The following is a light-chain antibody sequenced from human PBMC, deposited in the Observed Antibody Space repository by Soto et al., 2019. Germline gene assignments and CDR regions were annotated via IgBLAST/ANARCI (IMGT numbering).Light chain of an antibody. V-gene: IGKV3-20*01. J-gene: IGKJ1*01. CDR3: QQYGSSLRT. CDR2: RAS. CDR1: QSVRSNY. Sequence: EIVLTQSPATLSLSPGERATLSCRASQSVRSNYLAWYQHKPGHAPRLLISRASTRATGISDRFSGSGSGTDFTLTISRLEPEDFAVDYCQQYGSSLRTFGQGTKVEIK.